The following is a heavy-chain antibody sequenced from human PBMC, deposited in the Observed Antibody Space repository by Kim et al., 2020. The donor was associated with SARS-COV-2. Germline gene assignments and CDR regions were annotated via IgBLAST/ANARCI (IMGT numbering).Heavy chain of an antibody. Sequence: GGSLRLSCAASGFTFSSYAMSWVRQAPGKGLEWVSAISGSGDSTNYADSVKGRFTISRDNSKNTLYLQMNSLRAEDTAVYYCAKLLKFFYFDYWGQGTLVTVSS. CDR2: ISGSGDST. V-gene: IGHV3-23*01. CDR1: GFTFSSYA. J-gene: IGHJ4*02. D-gene: IGHD3-3*01. CDR3: AKLLKFFYFDY.